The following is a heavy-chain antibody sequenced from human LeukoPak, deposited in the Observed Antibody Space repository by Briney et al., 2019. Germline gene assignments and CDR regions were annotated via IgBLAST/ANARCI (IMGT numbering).Heavy chain of an antibody. CDR1: GFSLSTTGVG. Sequence: SGPTLVKPTQTLTLTCTLSGFSLSTTGVGVGWIRQPPEKAPEWRALFYGNDDKRYSPSLESRLTIYKDTSKTQVVLTMTNMGHVDTATYYCAPRRPYYSGSGSYSTSCFDHWGQGILVTVSS. J-gene: IGHJ5*02. D-gene: IGHD3-10*01. V-gene: IGHV2-5*01. CDR3: APRRPYYSGSGSYSTSCFDH. CDR2: FYGNDDK.